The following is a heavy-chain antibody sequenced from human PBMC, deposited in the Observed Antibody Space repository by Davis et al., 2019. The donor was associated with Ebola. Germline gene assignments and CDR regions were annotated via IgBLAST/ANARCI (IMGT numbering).Heavy chain of an antibody. Sequence: PSETLSLTCTVSGGSISSHYWSWIRQPPGKGLEWIGYIYYSGSTNYNPSLKSRVTISVDTSKNQFSLKLSSVTAADTAVYYCARAMATDRDYYYYMDVWGKGTTVTVSS. V-gene: IGHV4-59*08. D-gene: IGHD5-24*01. CDR2: IYYSGST. CDR1: GGSISSHY. CDR3: ARAMATDRDYYYYMDV. J-gene: IGHJ6*03.